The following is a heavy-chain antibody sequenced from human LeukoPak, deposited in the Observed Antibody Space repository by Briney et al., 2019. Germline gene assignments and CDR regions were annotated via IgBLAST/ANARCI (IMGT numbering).Heavy chain of an antibody. CDR1: GFTFSSYE. Sequence: GGSLRLSCAASGFTFSSYEMNWVRQAPGKGLEWVSYISSSGSTIYYADSVKGRFTISRDNSKKTLYLQMNSLRAEDTAVYYCAPGPCSSTSCYAAEGYWGQGTLVTVSS. CDR3: APGPCSSTSCYAAEGY. D-gene: IGHD2-2*01. CDR2: ISSSGSTI. V-gene: IGHV3-48*03. J-gene: IGHJ4*02.